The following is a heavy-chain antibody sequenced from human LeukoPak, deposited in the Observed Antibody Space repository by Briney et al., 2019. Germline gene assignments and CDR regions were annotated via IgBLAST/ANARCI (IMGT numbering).Heavy chain of an antibody. CDR2: IKEDGSEK. V-gene: IGHV3-7*01. CDR1: GFTFSSHW. J-gene: IGHJ6*03. CDR3: AKDGLADYYYYMDV. D-gene: IGHD3/OR15-3a*01. Sequence: GGSLRLSCAASGFTFSSHWMSWVRQAPGKGLEWVANIKEDGSEKYYVDSVKGRFTISRDNAKNSLYLQMNSLRAEDTAVYYCAKDGLADYYYYMDVWGKGTTVTISS.